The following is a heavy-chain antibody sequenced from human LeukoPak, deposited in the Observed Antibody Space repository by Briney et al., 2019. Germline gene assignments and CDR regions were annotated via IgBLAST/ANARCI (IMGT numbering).Heavy chain of an antibody. V-gene: IGHV3-21*01. J-gene: IGHJ4*02. CDR2: ISSSSTYK. CDR1: GFTFSSYA. CDR3: ARGGPGYNWNIDY. D-gene: IGHD1-1*01. Sequence: GGSLRLSCAASGFTFSSYAMNWVRQAPGKGLEWVSCISSSSTYKYYADSVEGRFTISRDNAKNSLYLEMNSLRAEDTAVYYCARGGPGYNWNIDYWGQGTLVTVSS.